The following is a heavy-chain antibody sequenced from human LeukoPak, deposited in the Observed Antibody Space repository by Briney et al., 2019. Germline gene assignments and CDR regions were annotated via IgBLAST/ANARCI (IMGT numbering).Heavy chain of an antibody. CDR3: AREDYYDRDRPLDY. CDR1: GGTFSSYT. Sequence: SVKVSCKASGGTFSSYTISWVRQAPGQGLEWMGRIIPILGIANYAQKFQGRVTITADKSTSTAYMELSSLRSEDAAVYYCAREDYYDRDRPLDYWGQGTLVTVSS. D-gene: IGHD3-22*01. CDR2: IIPILGIA. V-gene: IGHV1-69*04. J-gene: IGHJ4*02.